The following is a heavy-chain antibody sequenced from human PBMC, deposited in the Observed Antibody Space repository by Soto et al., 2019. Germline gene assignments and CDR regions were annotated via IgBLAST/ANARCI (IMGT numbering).Heavy chain of an antibody. Sequence: QVQLVQSGAEVKKPGSSVKVSCKASGGTFSSYAISWVRKAPGQGLEWMGGVIPIFGTANYAQKFQGRVTITADESTSAAYMELSSLRSEDTAVYYCARDGGSYDSSGYYANFAYWGQGTLVTVSS. D-gene: IGHD3-22*01. J-gene: IGHJ4*02. CDR1: GGTFSSYA. CDR3: ARDGGSYDSSGYYANFAY. V-gene: IGHV1-69*01. CDR2: VIPIFGTA.